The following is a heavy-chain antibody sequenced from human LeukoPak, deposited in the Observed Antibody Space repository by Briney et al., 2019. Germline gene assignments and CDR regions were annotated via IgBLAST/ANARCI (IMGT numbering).Heavy chain of an antibody. CDR1: GGSISSYY. CDR2: IHTSGST. CDR3: ARGPGMATIKD. Sequence: SETLSLTCSVSGGSISSYYWSWIRQPAWKGLEWIGRIHTSGSTNYNPSLKSRVTISVDTSKNQFSLKLSSVTAADTAVYYCARGPGMATIKDWGQGTLVTVSS. V-gene: IGHV4-4*07. D-gene: IGHD5-24*01. J-gene: IGHJ4*02.